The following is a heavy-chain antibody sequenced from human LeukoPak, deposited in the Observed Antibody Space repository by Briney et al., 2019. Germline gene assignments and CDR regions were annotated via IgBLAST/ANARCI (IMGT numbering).Heavy chain of an antibody. D-gene: IGHD3-22*01. J-gene: IGHJ4*02. CDR2: IIPILGIA. CDR1: GGTFSSYA. CDR3: ASFAYSSGYPFDY. V-gene: IGHV1-69*04. Sequence: SVKVSCKASGGTFSSYAISWVRQAPGQGLEWMGRIIPILGIANYAQKFQGRVTITADKSTSTAYMELSSLRSEDTAVYYCASFAYSSGYPFDYWGQGTLVTVSS.